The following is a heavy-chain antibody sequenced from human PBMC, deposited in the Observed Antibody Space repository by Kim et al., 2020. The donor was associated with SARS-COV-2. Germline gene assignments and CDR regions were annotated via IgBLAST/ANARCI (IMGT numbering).Heavy chain of an antibody. V-gene: IGHV3-7*01. CDR2: IKEDGSEK. Sequence: GGSLRLSCEASGFTFSSHWMSWVRQAPGKGLEWVANIKEDGSEKYYVDSVKGRFTISRDNAKNSLFLQMNSLRAEDTAVYYCAREAIVGATDDASDIWG. J-gene: IGHJ3*02. CDR3: AREAIVGATDDASDI. CDR1: GFTFSSHW. D-gene: IGHD1-26*01.